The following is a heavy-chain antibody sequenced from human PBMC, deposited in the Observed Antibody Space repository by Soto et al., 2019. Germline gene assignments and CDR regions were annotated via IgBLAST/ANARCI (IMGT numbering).Heavy chain of an antibody. CDR1: GGSISSGGYY. CDR3: ARGPRNWFDP. Sequence: SETLSLTCTVSGGSISSGGYYWSWIRQHPGKGLEWIGYIYYSGSTYYNPSLKSRVTIPVDTSKNQFSLKLSSVTAADTAVYYCARGPRNWFDPWGQGTLVTVSS. J-gene: IGHJ5*02. CDR2: IYYSGST. V-gene: IGHV4-31*03.